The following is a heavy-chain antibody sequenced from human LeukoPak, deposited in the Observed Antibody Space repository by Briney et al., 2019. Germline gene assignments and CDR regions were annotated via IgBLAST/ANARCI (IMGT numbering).Heavy chain of an antibody. Sequence: SLKVSCKASGGTFSSYAISWVRQAPGQRPELMGRIIPILGIANYAQKFPGRVTITSGKSTSTAYMELSSLRSEDTAVYYCARDVAEYSSSSYWFDPWGQGTLVSVSS. CDR2: IIPILGIA. CDR3: ARDVAEYSSSSYWFDP. D-gene: IGHD6-6*01. CDR1: GGTFSSYA. J-gene: IGHJ5*02. V-gene: IGHV1-69*04.